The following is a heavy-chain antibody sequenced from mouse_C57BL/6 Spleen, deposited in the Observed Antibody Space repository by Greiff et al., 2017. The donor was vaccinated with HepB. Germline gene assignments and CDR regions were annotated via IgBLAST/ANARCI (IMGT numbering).Heavy chain of an antibody. CDR1: GYTFTSYD. Sequence: QVQLQQSGPELVKPGASVKLSCKASGYTFTSYDINWVKQRPGQGLEWIGWIYPRDGSTKYNEKFKGKATLTVDKSSSSAYMELHSLTSEDSAVYFGAREGVDYGYEDYAMDYWGQGTSVTVSS. CDR2: IYPRDGST. J-gene: IGHJ4*01. V-gene: IGHV1-85*01. CDR3: AREGVDYGYEDYAMDY. D-gene: IGHD2-2*01.